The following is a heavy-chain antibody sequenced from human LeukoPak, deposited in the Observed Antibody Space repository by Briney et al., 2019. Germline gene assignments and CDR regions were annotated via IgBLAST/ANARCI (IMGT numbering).Heavy chain of an antibody. CDR2: ISSSGSYI. CDR3: AKGSYGSGSYVDY. J-gene: IGHJ4*02. CDR1: GFTFSSYS. D-gene: IGHD3-10*01. Sequence: GGSLRLSCAASGFTFSSYSMNWVRQAPGKGLEWVSSISSSGSYIYYADSVKGRFTISRDNAKNSLYLQMNSLRAEDTALYYCAKGSYGSGSYVDYWGQGTLITVSS. V-gene: IGHV3-21*04.